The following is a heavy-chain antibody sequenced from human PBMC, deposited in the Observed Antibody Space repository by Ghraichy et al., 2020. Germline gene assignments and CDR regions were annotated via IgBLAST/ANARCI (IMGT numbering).Heavy chain of an antibody. CDR3: AKERSGGLFLPGDF. V-gene: IGHV3-30*18. Sequence: GGSLRLSCSASGFAFGTYGMHWVRQAPGKGLEWVTRISHDGNNKNYLASVKGRFTASRDNSKNVMFLQMNSLRSEDTALYFCAKERSGGLFLPGDFGGQGTLVTVSS. D-gene: IGHD3/OR15-3a*01. CDR2: ISHDGNNK. CDR1: GFAFGTYG. J-gene: IGHJ4*02.